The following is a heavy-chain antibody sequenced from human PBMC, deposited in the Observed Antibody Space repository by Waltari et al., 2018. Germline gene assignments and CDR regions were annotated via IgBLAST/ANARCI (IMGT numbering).Heavy chain of an antibody. J-gene: IGHJ6*03. Sequence: QVQLQESGPGLVKPSETLSLTCTVSGGSTSTYYWSWVRQSPGKGLEWIGYIHYSGSTVPNPSLRSRGAISLVTPNNQFSLRLRSVTAADAAIYYCARADTSTSYFYYYMDVWGKGTTVTVSS. CDR3: ARADTSTSYFYYYMDV. CDR2: IHYSGST. V-gene: IGHV4-59*01. CDR1: GGSTSTYY. D-gene: IGHD1-26*01.